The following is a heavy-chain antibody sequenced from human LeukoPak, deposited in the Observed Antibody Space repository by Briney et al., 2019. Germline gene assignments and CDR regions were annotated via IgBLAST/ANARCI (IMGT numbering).Heavy chain of an antibody. D-gene: IGHD2-2*01. CDR2: ISYDGSNK. Sequence: GGSLRLPRAASGFTFSSYGMHWVRQAPGKGLEWVAVISYDGSNKYYADSVKGRFTISRDNSKNTLYLQMNSLRAEDTAVYYCAKDQDIVVVPAAMLTNWFDPWGQGTLVTVSS. CDR3: AKDQDIVVVPAAMLTNWFDP. CDR1: GFTFSSYG. J-gene: IGHJ5*02. V-gene: IGHV3-30*18.